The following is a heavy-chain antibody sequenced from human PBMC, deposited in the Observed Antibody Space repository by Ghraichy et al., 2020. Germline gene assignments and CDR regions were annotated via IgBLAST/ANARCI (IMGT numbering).Heavy chain of an antibody. CDR1: GFTFSSYA. CDR2: ISGSGGST. CDR3: VRGLVAGYYFDY. V-gene: IGHV3-23*01. Sequence: GGSLRLSCAASGFTFSSYAMSWVRQAPGKGLEWVSAISGSGGSTYYADSVKGRFTISRDNSKNTLYLQMNSLRAEDTAVYYCVRGLVAGYYFDYWGQGTLVTVSS. D-gene: IGHD2-21*01. J-gene: IGHJ4*02.